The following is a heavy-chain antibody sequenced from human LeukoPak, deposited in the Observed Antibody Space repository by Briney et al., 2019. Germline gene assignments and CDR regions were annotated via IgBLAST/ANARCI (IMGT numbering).Heavy chain of an antibody. CDR2: INPNSGGT. Sequence: ASVEVSCKASGYTFTGYYMHWVRQAPGQGLEWMGWINPNSGGTNYAQKFQGRATMTRDTSISTAYMELSRLRSDDTAVYYCARDRGIGYCSSTSCYLHNWFDPWGQGNLVTVSS. CDR3: ARDRGIGYCSSTSCYLHNWFDP. J-gene: IGHJ5*02. V-gene: IGHV1-2*02. D-gene: IGHD2-2*03. CDR1: GYTFTGYY.